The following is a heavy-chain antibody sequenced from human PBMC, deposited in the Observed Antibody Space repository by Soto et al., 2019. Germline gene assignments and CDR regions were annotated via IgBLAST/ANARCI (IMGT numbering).Heavy chain of an antibody. J-gene: IGHJ4*02. CDR3: ARKDYYGSGIYYFDY. CDR1: GYTFISYY. CDR2: INPSGGST. Sequence: ASVKVSCKASGYTFISYYMHWVRQAPGQGLEWMGIINPSGGSTSYAQKFQGRVTMTRDTSTSTVYMELSSLRSEDTAVYYCARKDYYGSGIYYFDYWGQGTLVTVSS. D-gene: IGHD3-10*01. V-gene: IGHV1-46*01.